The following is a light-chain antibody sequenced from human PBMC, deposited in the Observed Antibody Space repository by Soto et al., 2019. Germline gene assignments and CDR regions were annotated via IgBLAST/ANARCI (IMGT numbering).Light chain of an antibody. CDR3: QQSDSLPIT. J-gene: IGKJ5*01. V-gene: IGKV1-33*01. CDR2: DAP. Sequence: DLQMTQSPSSLSASVGDRVTITCRASQDISNYLNWYQQRPGKAPKLLIYDAPNLERGVPSRFSGTRSGTHFTFAITSLQPEDVATYYCQQSDSLPITFGQGTRLEI. CDR1: QDISNY.